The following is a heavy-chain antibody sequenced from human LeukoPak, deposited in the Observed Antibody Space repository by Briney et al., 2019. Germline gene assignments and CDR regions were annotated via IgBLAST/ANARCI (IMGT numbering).Heavy chain of an antibody. CDR3: ARARDWAGY. CDR2: INQDGSEK. D-gene: IGHD2-21*02. CDR1: GFTFNRYW. J-gene: IGHJ4*02. V-gene: IGHV3-7*05. Sequence: PGGSLRLSCAASGFTFNRYWMSWVRQAPGKGLEWVANINQDGSEKYYVDSVKGRFTISRDNAKNSLYLQMNSLRAEDTAVYYCARARDWAGYWGQGTLVTVSS.